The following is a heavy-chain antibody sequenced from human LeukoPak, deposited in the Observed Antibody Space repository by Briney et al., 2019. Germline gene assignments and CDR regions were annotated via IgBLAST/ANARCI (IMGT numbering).Heavy chain of an antibody. J-gene: IGHJ4*02. CDR3: AKYYYDFWSGYPYYFDY. CDR1: GFTFSSYA. V-gene: IGHV3-23*01. CDR2: VSGSGHST. D-gene: IGHD3-3*01. Sequence: GGSLRLSCAASGASGFTFSSYAVTWVRQAPGKGLEWVSSVSGSGHSTYYTDSVKGRFTISRDNSKNTLYLQINSLRPEDTAVYYCAKYYYDFWSGYPYYFDYWGQGTLVTVSS.